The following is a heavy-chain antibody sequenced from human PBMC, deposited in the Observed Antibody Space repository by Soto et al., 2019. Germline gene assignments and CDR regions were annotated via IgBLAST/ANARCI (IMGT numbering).Heavy chain of an antibody. J-gene: IGHJ4*02. D-gene: IGHD2-21*01. CDR2: INPNNGGT. CDR3: ASGTYPAFSLWF. Sequence: ASVKVSCKASGYTFTGYYIHWVRQAPGQGLEWMAWINPNNGGTKYAQKFQGRATMTRDTSINTAYMELSGLRYDDTAVYYCASGTYPAFSLWFWGQGTLVTVSS. CDR1: GYTFTGYY. V-gene: IGHV1-2*02.